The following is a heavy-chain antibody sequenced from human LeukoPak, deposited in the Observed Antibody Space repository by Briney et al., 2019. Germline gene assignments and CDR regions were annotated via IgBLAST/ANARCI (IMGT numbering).Heavy chain of an antibody. CDR3: ARVSSSGWYNWFDP. D-gene: IGHD6-19*01. V-gene: IGHV1-8*01. J-gene: IGHJ5*02. Sequence: ASVKVSCKASGYTFTSYDINWVRQATGQGLEWMGWMNPNSGYTGSAQKFQGRVTMTRNTSISTAYMELSSLRSEDTAVYYCARVSSSGWYNWFDPWGQGTLVTVSS. CDR2: MNPNSGYT. CDR1: GYTFTSYD.